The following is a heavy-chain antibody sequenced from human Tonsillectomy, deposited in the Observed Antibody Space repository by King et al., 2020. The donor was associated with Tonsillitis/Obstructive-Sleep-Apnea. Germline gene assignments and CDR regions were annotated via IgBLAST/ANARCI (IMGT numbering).Heavy chain of an antibody. Sequence: VQLVESGGGLVQPGGSLRLSCAASGFTFSSYWMHWVRQAPGKGLVWFSRINSDGSSTSYADSVKGRFTISRDNAKNTLYLQMNSRRAEDTAVYYCATGLGYCSSPSCYTRYNWFDPWGQGTLVTVSS. J-gene: IGHJ5*02. V-gene: IGHV3-74*01. D-gene: IGHD2-2*02. CDR3: ATGLGYCSSPSCYTRYNWFDP. CDR2: INSDGSST. CDR1: GFTFSSYW.